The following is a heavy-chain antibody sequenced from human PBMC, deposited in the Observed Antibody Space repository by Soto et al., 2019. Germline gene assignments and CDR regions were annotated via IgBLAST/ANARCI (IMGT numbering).Heavy chain of an antibody. J-gene: IGHJ6*02. Sequence: YRPTPVNPTQTLTMTCTFSGFSLSTSGVGVGWIRQPPGKALEWLALIYWNDDKRYSTSLKSRLTITKETSKNQVVLTITNMDPAETGINYCSDRRVGGAHSMDVWGQRT. V-gene: IGHV2-5*01. CDR3: SDRRVGGAHSMDV. D-gene: IGHD1-26*01. CDR2: IYWNDDK. CDR1: GFSLSTSGVG.